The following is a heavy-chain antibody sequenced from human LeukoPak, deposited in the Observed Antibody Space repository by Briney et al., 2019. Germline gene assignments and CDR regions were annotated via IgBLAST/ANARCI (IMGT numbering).Heavy chain of an antibody. CDR2: ISSSSSYI. CDR3: ASLGGYSYGYVGVDYYYYYMDV. J-gene: IGHJ6*03. CDR1: GFTFSSYS. D-gene: IGHD5-18*01. Sequence: GGSLRLSCAASGFTFSSYSMNWVRQAPGKGLEWVSSISSSSSYIYYADSVKGRFTISRDNAKNSLYLQMNSLRAEDTAVYYCASLGGYSYGYVGVDYYYYYMDVWGKGTTVTVSS. V-gene: IGHV3-21*01.